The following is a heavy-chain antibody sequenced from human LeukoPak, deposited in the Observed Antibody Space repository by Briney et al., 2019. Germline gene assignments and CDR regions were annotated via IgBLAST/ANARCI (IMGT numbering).Heavy chain of an antibody. CDR2: IHRGGST. J-gene: IGHJ2*01. Sequence: GGSLRLSCAASGFTVSSNYMNWARQAPGKGLEWVSVIHRGGSTYYADSVKGRFTISRDNSKNTLYLQMNSLRVEDTAVYYCARDPAGPGDWYFDLWGRGALVTVSS. V-gene: IGHV3-53*01. CDR1: GFTVSSNY. CDR3: ARDPAGPGDWYFDL.